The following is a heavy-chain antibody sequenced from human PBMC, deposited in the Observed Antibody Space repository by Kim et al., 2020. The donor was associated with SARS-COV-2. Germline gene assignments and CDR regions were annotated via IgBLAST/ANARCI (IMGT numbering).Heavy chain of an antibody. Sequence: GGSLRLSCAASGFTFSSYSMNWVRQAPGKGLEWVSSISSSSSYIYYADSVKGRFTISRDNAKNSLYLQMNSLRAEDTAVYYCARDRLVRGVPRQNWFDPWGQGTLVTVSS. CDR1: GFTFSSYS. D-gene: IGHD3-10*01. J-gene: IGHJ5*02. CDR3: ARDRLVRGVPRQNWFDP. V-gene: IGHV3-21*01. CDR2: ISSSSSYI.